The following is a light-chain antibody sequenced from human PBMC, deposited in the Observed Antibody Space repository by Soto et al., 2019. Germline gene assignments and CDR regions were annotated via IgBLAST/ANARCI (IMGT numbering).Light chain of an antibody. CDR2: GAS. Sequence: EIVLTQSPGTLSLSPGERATLSCRASQSISSSYLAWYQQKPGQAPRLLIYGASRRATGIPDRFSGSGSGTDFTLTISRLEPEDFAVYYCQRYGNSPLLTFGGGTKVQIK. J-gene: IGKJ4*01. CDR3: QRYGNSPLLT. V-gene: IGKV3-20*01. CDR1: QSISSSY.